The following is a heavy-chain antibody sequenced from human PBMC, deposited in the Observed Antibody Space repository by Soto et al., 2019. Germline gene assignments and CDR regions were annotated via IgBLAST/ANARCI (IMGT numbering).Heavy chain of an antibody. CDR3: ARGLTDSSS. CDR2: IYYSGST. CDR1: GGSFSGYY. J-gene: IGHJ5*02. V-gene: IGHV4-59*01. Sequence: SETLSLTCAVYGGSFSGYYWSWIRQPPGKGLEWIGYIYYSGSTNYNPSLKSRVTISVDTSKNQFSLKLSSVTAADTAVYYCARGLTDSSSWGQGTLVTVSS. D-gene: IGHD2-21*02.